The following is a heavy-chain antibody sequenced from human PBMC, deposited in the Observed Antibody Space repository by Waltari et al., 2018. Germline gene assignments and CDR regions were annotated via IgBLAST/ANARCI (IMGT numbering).Heavy chain of an antibody. CDR2: IYYSGST. D-gene: IGHD6-19*01. V-gene: IGHV4-59*01. J-gene: IGHJ3*02. CDR1: GGSISSYY. Sequence: QVQLQESGPGLVKPSETLSLTCTVSGGSISSYYWSWIRQPPGKGLEWIGYIYYSGSTNYNPSLKSRVTISVDTSKNQFSLKLSSVTAAYTAVYYCARDLAVAGYDAFDIWGQGTMVTVSS. CDR3: ARDLAVAGYDAFDI.